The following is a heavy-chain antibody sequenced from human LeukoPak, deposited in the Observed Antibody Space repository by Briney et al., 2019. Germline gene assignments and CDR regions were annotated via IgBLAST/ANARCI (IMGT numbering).Heavy chain of an antibody. D-gene: IGHD6-13*01. CDR2: IYYSGST. V-gene: IGHV4-59*12. J-gene: IGHJ4*02. CDR1: GGSISSYY. CDR3: ARARYSSSWYSDY. Sequence: SETLSLTCTVSGGSISSYYWSWIRQPPGKGLEWIGYIYYSGSTNYNPSLKSRVTISVDTSKNQFSLKLSSVTAADTAVYYCARARYSSSWYSDYWGQGTLVTVSS.